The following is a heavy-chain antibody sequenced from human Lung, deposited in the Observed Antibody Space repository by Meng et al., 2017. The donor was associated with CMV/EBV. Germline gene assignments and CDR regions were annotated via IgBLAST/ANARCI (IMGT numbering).Heavy chain of an antibody. CDR2: ISYDGSDK. V-gene: IGHV3-30*04. Sequence: SLKISXAASGFTFSSYAMHWVRQAPGKGLEWLAVISYDGSDKYYTDSVKGRFTISRDSSKNTLLLQMNSLRAEDTAVYYCARRNFYCTNGVCYLDDWGQGTTVTVSS. D-gene: IGHD2-8*01. CDR1: GFTFSSYA. J-gene: IGHJ4*02. CDR3: ARRNFYCTNGVCYLDD.